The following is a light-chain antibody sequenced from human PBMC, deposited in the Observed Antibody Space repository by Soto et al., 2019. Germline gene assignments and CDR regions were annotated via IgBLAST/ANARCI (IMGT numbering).Light chain of an antibody. CDR3: QAWDSSSVV. CDR1: KLGDKF. Sequence: SYELTQSPSVYVSPGQTASITCSGDKLGDKFAYWYQQKPGQSPVVVLYEDRKRPSGITERFSGSNSGNTAILTISGTQAMYEAAYYCQAWDSSSVVFCGGTQLTVL. J-gene: IGLJ2*01. V-gene: IGLV3-1*01. CDR2: EDR.